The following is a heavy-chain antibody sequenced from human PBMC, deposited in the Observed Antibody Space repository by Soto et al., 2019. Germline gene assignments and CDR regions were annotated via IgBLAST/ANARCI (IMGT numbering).Heavy chain of an antibody. CDR1: GYIFTAYS. CDR3: AREENCSDGVCYSEYFQR. V-gene: IGHV1-46*01. Sequence: QVQLVQSGAEVKKPGASVKVSCKASGYIFTAYSMHWVRQAPGQGLEWMGVVNPSGGSTNYAQRFQGRITTTRDTSTSTVYMDLKFLTSEDTAVYYCAREENCSDGVCYSEYFQRWGQGTLVTVSS. D-gene: IGHD2-15*01. J-gene: IGHJ1*01. CDR2: VNPSGGST.